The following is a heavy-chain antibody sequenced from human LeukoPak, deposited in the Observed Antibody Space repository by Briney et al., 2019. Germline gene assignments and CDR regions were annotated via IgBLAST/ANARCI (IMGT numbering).Heavy chain of an antibody. CDR3: ARGHSKVVPAALDY. CDR1: GGSISSYY. Sequence: SETLSLTCTVSGGSISSYYWSWIRQPPGKGLEWIGYIYYSGSTNYNPSLKSRVTISVDTSKNQFSLKLSSVTAADAAVYYCARGHSKVVPAALDYWGQGTLVTVSS. V-gene: IGHV4-59*08. J-gene: IGHJ4*02. D-gene: IGHD2-2*01. CDR2: IYYSGST.